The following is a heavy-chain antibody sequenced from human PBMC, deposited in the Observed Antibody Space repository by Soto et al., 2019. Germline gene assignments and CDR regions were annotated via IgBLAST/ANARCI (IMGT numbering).Heavy chain of an antibody. Sequence: ASVKVSCKTSGFVFTSFHMHWVRQAPGQGLEWMGMINPSGGGTDYPDKFQGRVTLTSDTSTNTVYMELRSLRSDDTAVYYCARVAGVVRGSYYYGMDVWGQGTTVTVSS. D-gene: IGHD2-2*01. CDR2: INPSGGGT. J-gene: IGHJ6*02. CDR1: GFVFTSFH. V-gene: IGHV1-46*01. CDR3: ARVAGVVRGSYYYGMDV.